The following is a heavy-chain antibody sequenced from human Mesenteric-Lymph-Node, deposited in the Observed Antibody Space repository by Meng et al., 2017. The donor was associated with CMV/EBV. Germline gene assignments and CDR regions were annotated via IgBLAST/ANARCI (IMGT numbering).Heavy chain of an antibody. J-gene: IGHJ6*02. CDR1: GFTFTSFS. CDR2: ISSSGSTI. Sequence: GESLKISCAASGFTFTSFSMNWVRQAPGKGLEWVSYISSSGSTIYYADSVKGRFTISRDNAKNSLYLQMNSLRAEDTAVYYCARDLNQNDFWSGYYVYYYYYGMDVWGQGTTVTVSS. CDR3: ARDLNQNDFWSGYYVYYYYYGMDV. D-gene: IGHD3-3*01. V-gene: IGHV3-48*04.